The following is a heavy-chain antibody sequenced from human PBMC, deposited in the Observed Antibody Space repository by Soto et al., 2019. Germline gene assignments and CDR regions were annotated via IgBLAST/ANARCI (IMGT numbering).Heavy chain of an antibody. Sequence: EVQLVESGGGLEQSGRSLRLSCTASGFTFGDYAMIWFRQAPGKGLEWVGFITSKRYGGTTEYAASVKGRFSISRDDSKSIAYLQMNSLKIDDTAVYHCSRVPRNNQGAPLDYWGQGTLVTVSS. CDR2: ITSKRYGGTT. J-gene: IGHJ4*02. CDR1: GFTFGDYA. CDR3: SRVPRNNQGAPLDY. V-gene: IGHV3-49*03. D-gene: IGHD1-26*01.